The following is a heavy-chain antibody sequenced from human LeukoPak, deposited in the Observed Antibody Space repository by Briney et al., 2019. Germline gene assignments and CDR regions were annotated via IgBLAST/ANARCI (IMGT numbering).Heavy chain of an antibody. CDR1: GFTFGSYT. CDR2: ISYDGSNK. CDR3: AKDGQDILTGYYPWD. Sequence: PGGSLRLSCAASGFTFGSYTMQWVRQAPGKGLEWVAVISYDGSNKYYADSVKGRFTISRDNSKNTLYLQMNSLRAEDTAVYYCAKDGQDILTGYYPWDWGQGTLVTVSS. V-gene: IGHV3-30*04. D-gene: IGHD3-9*01. J-gene: IGHJ4*02.